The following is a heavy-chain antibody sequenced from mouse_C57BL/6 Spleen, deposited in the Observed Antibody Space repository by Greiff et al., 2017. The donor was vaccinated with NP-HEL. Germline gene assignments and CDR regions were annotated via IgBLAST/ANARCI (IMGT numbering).Heavy chain of an antibody. CDR3: ARDGYGYMDY. CDR2: ISYSGST. Sequence: VQLKQSGPGMVKPSQSLSLTCTVTGYSITSGYDWHWIRHFPGNKLEWMGYISYSGSTNYNPSLKSRISITHDTSKNHFFLKLNSVTTEDTATYYCARDGYGYMDYWGQGTSVTVSS. V-gene: IGHV3-1*01. D-gene: IGHD1-2*01. J-gene: IGHJ4*01. CDR1: GYSITSGYD.